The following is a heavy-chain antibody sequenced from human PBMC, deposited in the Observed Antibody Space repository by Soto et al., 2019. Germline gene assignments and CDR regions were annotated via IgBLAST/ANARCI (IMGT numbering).Heavy chain of an antibody. V-gene: IGHV5-10-1*01. CDR1: GYSFTSYW. CDR3: ARHDSLAAAGTVIDY. Sequence: PGESPKISCKGSGYSFTSYWISWVRQMPGKGLEWMGRIDPSDSYTNYSPSFQGHVTISADKSISTAYLQWSSLKASDTAMYYCARHDSLAAAGTVIDYWGQGTLVTAPQ. D-gene: IGHD6-13*01. CDR2: IDPSDSYT. J-gene: IGHJ4*02.